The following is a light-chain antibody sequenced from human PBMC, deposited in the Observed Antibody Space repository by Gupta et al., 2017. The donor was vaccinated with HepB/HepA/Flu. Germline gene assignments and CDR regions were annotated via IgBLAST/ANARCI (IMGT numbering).Light chain of an antibody. CDR2: GAS. CDR1: QSVSSSY. CDR3: QQYGSPLT. V-gene: IGKV3-20*01. J-gene: IGKJ4*01. Sequence: IVLTQSPGTLSLSPGERVTLSCRASQSVSSSYLAWYQQKPGQAPRLLIYGASSRATGIPDRFSGSGSGTDFTLTISRLEPEDFAVYYCQQYGSPLTFGGGTKVEIK.